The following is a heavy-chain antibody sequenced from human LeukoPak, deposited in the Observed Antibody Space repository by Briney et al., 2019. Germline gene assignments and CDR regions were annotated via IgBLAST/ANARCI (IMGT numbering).Heavy chain of an antibody. CDR2: ISSSSSTI. CDR3: VIVWGIAATVGEIEY. J-gene: IGHJ4*02. Sequence: GGSLTLSCAASGFTFSSYCMNWVRQAPGKGLEWVSYISSSSSTIYYADSVKGRFTISRDNAKNSLYLQMNSLRDEDTAVYYCVIVWGIAATVGEIEYWRERTLVSVP. D-gene: IGHD6-13*01. V-gene: IGHV3-48*02. CDR1: GFTFSSYC.